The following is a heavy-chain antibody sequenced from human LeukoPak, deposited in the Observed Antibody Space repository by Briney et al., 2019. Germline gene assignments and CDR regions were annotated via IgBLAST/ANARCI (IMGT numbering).Heavy chain of an antibody. Sequence: PSETLSLTCTVSGGSISSYYWSWIRQPPGKGLEWIGYIYYSGSTNYNPSLKSRVTISVDTSKNQFSVKLSSVTAADTAVYYCARGPYCSGGSCYFSIYYYYYMDVWGKGTTVTVSS. CDR1: GGSISSYY. J-gene: IGHJ6*03. V-gene: IGHV4-59*01. D-gene: IGHD2-15*01. CDR2: IYYSGST. CDR3: ARGPYCSGGSCYFSIYYYYYMDV.